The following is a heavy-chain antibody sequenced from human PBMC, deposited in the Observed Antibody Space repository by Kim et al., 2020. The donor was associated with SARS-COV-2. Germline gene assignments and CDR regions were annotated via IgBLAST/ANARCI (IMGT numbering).Heavy chain of an antibody. CDR3: ARPYYYDSSGYQIDAFDI. Sequence: GESLKISCKGSGYSFTSYWIGWVRQMPGKGLEWMGIIYPGDSDTRYSPSFQGQVTISADKSISTAYLQWSSLKASDTAMYYCARPYYYDSSGYQIDAFDIWGQGTMVTVSS. J-gene: IGHJ3*02. CDR1: GYSFTSYW. CDR2: IYPGDSDT. D-gene: IGHD3-22*01. V-gene: IGHV5-51*01.